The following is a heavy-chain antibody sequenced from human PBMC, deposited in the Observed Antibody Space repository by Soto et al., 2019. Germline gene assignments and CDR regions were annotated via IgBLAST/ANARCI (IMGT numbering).Heavy chain of an antibody. CDR2: IYFSGSA. CDR3: ARARLHSSGHSCWPSGFDT. Sequence: PSETLSLTCSVSGGSVRSGNYYWSWIRQPPQKGLEWIGYIYFSGSANCNPSLQSRVTISVNTSKDQFSLKLTSVTAADTAVYYCARARLHSSGHSCWPSGFDTWGQGTLVTVSS. D-gene: IGHD2-15*01. V-gene: IGHV4-61*01. CDR1: GGSVRSGNYY. J-gene: IGHJ5*02.